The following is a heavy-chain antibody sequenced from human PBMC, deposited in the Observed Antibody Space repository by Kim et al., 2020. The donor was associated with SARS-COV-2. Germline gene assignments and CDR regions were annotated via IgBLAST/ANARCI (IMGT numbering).Heavy chain of an antibody. CDR2: IYSGGST. Sequence: GGSLRLSCAASGFTVSSNYMSWVRQAPGKGLEWVSVIYSGGSTYYADSAKGRFTISRDNSKNTLYLQMNSLRAEDTAVYYCARDAFGRRNGYWGQGTLVTVSS. D-gene: IGHD3-3*02. J-gene: IGHJ4*02. V-gene: IGHV3-66*02. CDR1: GFTVSSNY. CDR3: ARDAFGRRNGY.